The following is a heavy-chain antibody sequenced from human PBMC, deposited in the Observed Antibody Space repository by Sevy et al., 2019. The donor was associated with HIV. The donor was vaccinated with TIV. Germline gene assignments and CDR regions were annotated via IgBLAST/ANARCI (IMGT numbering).Heavy chain of an antibody. D-gene: IGHD3-22*01. J-gene: IGHJ4*02. CDR1: GFTFSSYG. V-gene: IGHV3-30*18. CDR3: AKDSSYYDSSGYRYFDY. CDR2: ISYDGSNK. Sequence: GGSLRLSCAASGFTFSSYGMHWVRQAPGKGLEWVAVISYDGSNKYYADSVKGRFTISRENSKNTLYLQMNSLRAEDTAVYYCAKDSSYYDSSGYRYFDYWGQGTLVTVSS.